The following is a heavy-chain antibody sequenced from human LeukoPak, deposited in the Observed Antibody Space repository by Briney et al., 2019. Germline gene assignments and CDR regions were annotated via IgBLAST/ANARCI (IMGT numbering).Heavy chain of an antibody. CDR2: IRYDGSNK. Sequence: GGSLRLSCAASGFTFSSYGMHWVRQAPGKGLEWVAFIRYDGSNKYYADSVKGRFTISRDNSKNTLYLQMNSLRAEDTAVYYCAKDRADSSSPGYYYYYMDVWGKGTTVTVSS. CDR1: GFTFSSYG. CDR3: AKDRADSSSPGYYYYYMDV. D-gene: IGHD6-6*01. V-gene: IGHV3-30*02. J-gene: IGHJ6*03.